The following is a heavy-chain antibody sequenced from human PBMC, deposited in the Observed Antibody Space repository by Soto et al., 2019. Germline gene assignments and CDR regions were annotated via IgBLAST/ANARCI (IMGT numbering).Heavy chain of an antibody. CDR2: IHSGETT. V-gene: IGHV4-39*01. CDR1: GGFISSSSSY. Sequence: QLQLQESGPGLVKPSETLSLTCTVAGGFISSSSSYWGWIRQSPGKGLEWIANIHSGETTYYNSSLKSRVIISVDTSKDQFSLWMSSVTAADTAVYYCARLLTPAFGRDYFDRWGQGTLVIVSS. CDR3: ARLLTPAFGRDYFDR. D-gene: IGHD3-10*01. J-gene: IGHJ4*02.